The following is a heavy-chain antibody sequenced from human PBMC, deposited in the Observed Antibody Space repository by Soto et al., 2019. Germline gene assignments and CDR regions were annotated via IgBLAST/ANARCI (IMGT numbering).Heavy chain of an antibody. CDR1: GFTFSSYA. CDR3: VNGGGGSQRPLYCSGGSCYSGPDYYYYYGMDV. J-gene: IGHJ6*02. CDR2: ISSNGGST. V-gene: IGHV3-64D*08. Sequence: GGSLRLSCSASGFTFSSYAMHWVRQAPGKGLEYVSAISSNGGSTYYADSVKGRFTISRDNSKNTLYLQMSSLRAEDTAVYYCVNGGGGSQRPLYCSGGSCYSGPDYYYYYGMDVWGQGTTVTVSS. D-gene: IGHD2-15*01.